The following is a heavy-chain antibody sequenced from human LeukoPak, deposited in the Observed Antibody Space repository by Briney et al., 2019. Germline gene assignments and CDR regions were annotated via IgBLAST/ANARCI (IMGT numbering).Heavy chain of an antibody. D-gene: IGHD2-2*01. V-gene: IGHV3-7*01. CDR1: GFTFSSYA. J-gene: IGHJ4*02. CDR2: IKEDGSEK. Sequence: GGSLRLSCAASGFTFSSYAMGWVRQAPGKGLEWVANIKEDGSEKYYVDSVKGRFTISRDNAKNSVYLQMSSLRDEDTAVFYCARGRRDTQYQVFDYWGQGTLVTVSS. CDR3: ARGRRDTQYQVFDY.